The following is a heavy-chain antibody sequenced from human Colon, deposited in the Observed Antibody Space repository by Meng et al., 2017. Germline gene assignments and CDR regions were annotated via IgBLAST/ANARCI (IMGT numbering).Heavy chain of an antibody. V-gene: IGHV2-5*02. CDR1: GFALSGVT. CDR2: IYWDDDK. CDR3: ARARELWGRPLPSPFDY. Sequence: QITLKESGPTLVKPTQTLKLTCSIPGFALSGVTVAWIRQPPGKALECLAVIYWDDDKRYRPSLESRLTITKDTSKNQVVLTMTNVDPVDTATYYCARARELWGRPLPSPFDYWGPETLVTVSS. J-gene: IGHJ4*02. D-gene: IGHD7-27*01.